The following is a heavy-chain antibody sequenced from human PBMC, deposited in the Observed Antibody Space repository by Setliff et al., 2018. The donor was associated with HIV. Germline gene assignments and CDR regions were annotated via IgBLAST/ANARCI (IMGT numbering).Heavy chain of an antibody. CDR2: ISPYNGHT. D-gene: IGHD3-22*01. CDR3: ATYHYYDSSAYYIDLYYLDY. J-gene: IGHJ4*02. V-gene: IGHV1-18*01. CDR1: GYTFTTYD. Sequence: ASVKVSCKASGYTFTTYDITWVRQAPGQGLEWLGWISPYNGHTNFAQKFQGRVTMTTDTATSTAYMEVRSLRSDDTAVYYCATYHYYDSSAYYIDLYYLDYWGQGTLVTVSS.